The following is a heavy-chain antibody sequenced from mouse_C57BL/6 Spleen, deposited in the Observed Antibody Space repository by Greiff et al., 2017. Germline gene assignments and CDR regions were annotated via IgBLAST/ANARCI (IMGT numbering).Heavy chain of an antibody. CDR1: GYTFTSYT. J-gene: IGHJ4*01. V-gene: IGHV1-4*01. Sequence: QVQLQQSGAELVRPGASVKMSCKASGYTFTSYTMHWVKQRPGQGLEWIGYINPSSGYTKYNQKFKDKATLTADKSSSTAYMQLSSLTSEDSAVYYYARRGCYDEYYYAMGYWGQGTSVTVSS. CDR3: ARRGCYDEYYYAMGY. CDR2: INPSSGYT. D-gene: IGHD2-12*01.